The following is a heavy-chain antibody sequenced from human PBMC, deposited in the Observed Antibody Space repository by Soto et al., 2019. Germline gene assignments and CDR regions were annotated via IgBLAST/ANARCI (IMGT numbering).Heavy chain of an antibody. CDR2: INPSGGST. Sequence: GASVKVSCKTSGYTFTSYYMHWVRQAPGQGLEWMGIINPSGGSTSYAQKFQGRVTITADKSTSTAYMELSSLRSEDTAVYYCASLNTVVTPDYYYGMDVWGQGTTVTVS. V-gene: IGHV1-46*01. D-gene: IGHD2-21*02. CDR3: ASLNTVVTPDYYYGMDV. CDR1: GYTFTSYY. J-gene: IGHJ6*02.